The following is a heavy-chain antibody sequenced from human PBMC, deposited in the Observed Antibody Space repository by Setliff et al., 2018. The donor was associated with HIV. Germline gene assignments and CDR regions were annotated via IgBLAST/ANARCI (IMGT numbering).Heavy chain of an antibody. CDR2: IYTSGSA. J-gene: IGHJ5*02. CDR1: GGSISSGSYY. Sequence: SETLSLTCTVSGGSISSGSYYWSWIRQPAGGGLEWIGRIYTSGSADYNPSLKSRVTISIATSKGQFSLRLHSVTAADTAVYYCARVPVAGTVHYFDPWGQGTQVTVSS. CDR3: ARVPVAGTVHYFDP. D-gene: IGHD6-19*01. V-gene: IGHV4-61*02.